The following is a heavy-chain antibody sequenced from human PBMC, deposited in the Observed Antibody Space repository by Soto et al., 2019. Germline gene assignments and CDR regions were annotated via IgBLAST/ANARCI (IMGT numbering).Heavy chain of an antibody. D-gene: IGHD6-6*01. V-gene: IGHV2-5*02. CDR2: TYWDDDT. CDR1: GFSRLTSGVG. Sequence: QITLKEAGPTVVKPTQTLTLTCSFSGFSRLTSGVGVGCHRQPPGKALELLEFTYWDDDTGYSTSMRNRRTINKDTARNPVVLTMTNMDPADTETYYCAHTMASSIFDSWGQGTMVTVSS. J-gene: IGHJ4*02. CDR3: AHTMASSIFDS.